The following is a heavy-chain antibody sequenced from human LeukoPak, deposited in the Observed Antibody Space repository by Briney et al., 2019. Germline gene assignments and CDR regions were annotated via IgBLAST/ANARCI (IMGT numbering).Heavy chain of an antibody. CDR2: ISVYNGDT. D-gene: IGHD6-13*01. Sequence: ASVKVSCKASGYTFTSYYMHWVRQAPGQGLEWMGWISVYNGDTNYAQKFHGRVTMTTDTSTSTAYMELRSLRSDDTAVYYCARDLPYSSSWESIDYWGQGTLVTVSS. J-gene: IGHJ4*02. CDR1: GYTFTSYY. CDR3: ARDLPYSSSWESIDY. V-gene: IGHV1-18*04.